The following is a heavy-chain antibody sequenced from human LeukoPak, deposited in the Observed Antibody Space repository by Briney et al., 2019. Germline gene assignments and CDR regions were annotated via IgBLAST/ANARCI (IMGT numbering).Heavy chain of an antibody. CDR2: IYPGDSDT. CDR3: ARLPSDYYDSSGWNYFDY. J-gene: IGHJ4*02. Sequence: GESLKISCKGSGYSFTSYWIGWVRQMPGKGLEWMGIIYPGDSDTRYSPSFQGQVTISADKSNSTASLQWSSLKASDTPVYYCARLPSDYYDSSGWNYFDYWGQGTLVTVSS. V-gene: IGHV5-51*01. D-gene: IGHD3-22*01. CDR1: GYSFTSYW.